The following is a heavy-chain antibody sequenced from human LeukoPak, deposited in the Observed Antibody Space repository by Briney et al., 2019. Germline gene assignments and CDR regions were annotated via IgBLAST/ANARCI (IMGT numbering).Heavy chain of an antibody. CDR3: ARRGPNSYFNL. CDR2: VFHSGSS. Sequence: PSETLSLTCTVSGYSISSGYYWGWIRQPPGKGLEWIGSVFHSGSSYYNPSLKSRVIISVDTSRSQLSLKLGSVTAADTAVYHCARRGPNSYFNLWGRGTLVTVSS. D-gene: IGHD5-12*01. J-gene: IGHJ2*01. V-gene: IGHV4-38-2*02. CDR1: GYSISSGYY.